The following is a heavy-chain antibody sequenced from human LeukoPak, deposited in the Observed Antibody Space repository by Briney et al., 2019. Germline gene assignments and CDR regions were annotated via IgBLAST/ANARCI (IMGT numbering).Heavy chain of an antibody. CDR3: ARVMSQWLVYYGLDV. CDR2: ISYDGSNK. D-gene: IGHD6-19*01. V-gene: IGHV3-30-3*01. J-gene: IGHJ6*02. CDR1: GFNFGSYS. Sequence: GRSLRLSCAASGFNFGSYSMYWVRQAPGKGLEWVAVISYDGSNKYYADSVKGRFTISRDNSKNTLYLQMNSLRAEDTAIYYRARVMSQWLVYYGLDVWGQGTTVTVSS.